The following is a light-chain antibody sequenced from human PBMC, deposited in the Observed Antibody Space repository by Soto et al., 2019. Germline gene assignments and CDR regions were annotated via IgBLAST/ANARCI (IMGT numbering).Light chain of an antibody. Sequence: DVVMTQSPLSLPVTLGQPASISCRSSQSLVHSDGNTYLHWFQRRPGQSPRRLIYKVSNRDSGVPDRFSGSGSGTDFTLRISRVEAEDLGVYYCMTGPHWPPYTFGQGTKLEIK. V-gene: IGKV2-30*02. CDR3: MTGPHWPPYT. CDR1: QSLVHSDGNTY. J-gene: IGKJ2*01. CDR2: KVS.